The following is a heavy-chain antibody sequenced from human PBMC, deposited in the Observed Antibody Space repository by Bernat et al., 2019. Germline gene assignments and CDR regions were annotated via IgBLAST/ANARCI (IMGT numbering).Heavy chain of an antibody. CDR2: IYYSGST. CDR1: GGSISSSSYY. Sequence: QLQLQESGPGLVKPSETLSLTCTVSGGSISSSSYYWGWIRQPPGKGLEWIGSIYYSGSTYYNPSLKSRVTISVDTSRNQFSLKLSSVTAADTAVYYCARQVDSGYDWWGPDFDYWGQGTLVTVSS. CDR3: ARQVDSGYDWWGPDFDY. D-gene: IGHD5-12*01. J-gene: IGHJ4*02. V-gene: IGHV4-39*01.